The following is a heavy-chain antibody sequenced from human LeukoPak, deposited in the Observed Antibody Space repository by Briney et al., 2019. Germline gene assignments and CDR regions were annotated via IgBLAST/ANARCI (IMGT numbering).Heavy chain of an antibody. Sequence: SSVNLSFKCSRRTFSSDAIGWVRQAPGQGLKWMGGIIPIFGTANYAQKFQGRVTITADKSTSTAYMELSSLRSEDTAVYYCASKDYDILTGYFYADYWGQGTLVTVSS. J-gene: IGHJ4*02. CDR3: ASKDYDILTGYFYADY. CDR1: RRTFSSDA. D-gene: IGHD3-9*01. V-gene: IGHV1-69*06. CDR2: IIPIFGTA.